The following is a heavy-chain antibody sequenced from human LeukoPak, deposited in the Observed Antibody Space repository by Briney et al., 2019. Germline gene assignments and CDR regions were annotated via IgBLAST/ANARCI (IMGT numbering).Heavy chain of an antibody. Sequence: SGTLSLTCAVSGGSLSSSNWWNWVRQPPGKGLEWIGEIYHNGNTNYNPSLKSRVTMSLDKSKNQFSLKLTSVTAGDTAGYYCATYDILTTYGGGTTYWGQGTLVTVSS. CDR3: ATYDILTTYGGGTTY. CDR2: IYHNGNT. CDR1: GGSLSSSNW. V-gene: IGHV4-4*02. D-gene: IGHD3-22*01. J-gene: IGHJ4*02.